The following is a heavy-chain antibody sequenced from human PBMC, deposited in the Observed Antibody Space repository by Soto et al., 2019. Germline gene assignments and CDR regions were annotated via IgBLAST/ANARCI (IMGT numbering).Heavy chain of an antibody. J-gene: IGHJ5*02. CDR1: GYTLRDYY. CDR3: ARDRPHAWLDP. Sequence: QVQLVQSGADVKEPGASVKLSCKASGYTLRDYYIQWVRQAPGQGLEWVAMINPDDGGTRYAQRFQGGVTVTRDTSTSTVYMEMSNLRSEDTALYYCARDRPHAWLDPWGQGTLVTVSS. V-gene: IGHV1-46*01. CDR2: INPDDGGT.